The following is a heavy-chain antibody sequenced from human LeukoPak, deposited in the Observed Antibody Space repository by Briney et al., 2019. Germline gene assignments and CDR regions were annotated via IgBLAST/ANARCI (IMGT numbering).Heavy chain of an antibody. CDR3: ARDSPHYYDSSGYWFDP. CDR1: GFTFSSYW. D-gene: IGHD3-22*01. J-gene: IGHJ5*02. CDR2: IKQDGSDK. V-gene: IGHV3-7*01. Sequence: GGSLRLSCAASGFTFSSYWMSWVRQAPGKGLEWVANIKQDGSDKYYVDSVKGRFTISRDNAKNSLCLQMNSLRAEDTAVYYCARDSPHYYDSSGYWFDPWGQGTLVTVS.